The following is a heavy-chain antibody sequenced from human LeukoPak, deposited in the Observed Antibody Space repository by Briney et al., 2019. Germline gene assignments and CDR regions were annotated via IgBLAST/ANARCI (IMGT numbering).Heavy chain of an antibody. D-gene: IGHD3-3*01. J-gene: IGHJ4*02. V-gene: IGHV3-30-3*01. CDR3: ARVLRFLEWLPADY. CDR2: ISYDGSNK. CDR1: GFTFSSYA. Sequence: GGSLRLSCAASGFTFSSYAMSWVRQAPGKGLEWVAVISYDGSNKYYADSVKGRFTISRDNSKNTLYLQMNSLRAEDTAVYYCARVLRFLEWLPADYWGQGTLVTVSS.